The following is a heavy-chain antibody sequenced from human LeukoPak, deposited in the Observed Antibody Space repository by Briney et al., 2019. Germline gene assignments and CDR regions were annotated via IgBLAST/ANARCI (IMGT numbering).Heavy chain of an antibody. J-gene: IGHJ4*02. Sequence: SETLSLTCTVSSGPIYSYYWSWIRQAPGKGLEWIGYHYDTGSTHYNPSLKSRVTISLDTSKNQFSLNLSSVTAADTAVYYCARHSWVNGYFDYWGQGTLVTVSS. CDR3: ARHSWVNGYFDY. CDR2: HYDTGST. V-gene: IGHV4-59*08. CDR1: SGPIYSYY. D-gene: IGHD4-17*01.